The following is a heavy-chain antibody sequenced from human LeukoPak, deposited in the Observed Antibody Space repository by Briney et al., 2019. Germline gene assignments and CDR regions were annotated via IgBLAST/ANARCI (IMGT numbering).Heavy chain of an antibody. CDR2: IYNGGII. CDR3: AREGQGYYYGSGSYYNWFDP. J-gene: IGHJ5*02. D-gene: IGHD3-10*01. V-gene: IGHV4-4*07. CDR1: GDSISRYY. Sequence: PSETLSLTCTVSGDSISRYYWSWIRQPAGKGLEWIGRIYNGGIITYNPSLKSRVTMSIDTSNNQFSLRLRFVTAADTAVYYCAREGQGYYYGSGSYYNWFDPWGQGTLVTVSS.